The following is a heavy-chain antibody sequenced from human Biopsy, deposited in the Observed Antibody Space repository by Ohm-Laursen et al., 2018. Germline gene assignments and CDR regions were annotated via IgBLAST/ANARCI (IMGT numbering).Heavy chain of an antibody. J-gene: IGHJ5*02. CDR3: ARHPTGFWFDP. CDR1: GGSISSSTTYY. V-gene: IGHV4-39*01. CDR2: IYNTETT. Sequence: SETLSLTCAVSGGSISSSTTYYWAWLRQPPGKGLEWIGSIYNTETTFYNPSLKGRVTISVDTSTNQFSLKVSSVPAADTALYFCARHPTGFWFDPWGHGTLVTVSS.